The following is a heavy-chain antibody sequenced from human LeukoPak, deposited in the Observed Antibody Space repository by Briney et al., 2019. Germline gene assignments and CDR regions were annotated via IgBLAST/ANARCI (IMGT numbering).Heavy chain of an antibody. CDR1: GFTFSNYA. Sequence: GGTLRLSCAASGFTFSNYAMNWVRQAPGKGLEWVSSISEGGSNTYYADSVKGRLTISRDNSKNTLYLRMNSLRAGDTAVYFCAKGSTYHEFWGSYYSDYWGQGTLVTVSS. J-gene: IGHJ4*02. CDR2: ISEGGSNT. V-gene: IGHV3-23*01. CDR3: AKGSTYHEFWGSYYSDY. D-gene: IGHD3-3*01.